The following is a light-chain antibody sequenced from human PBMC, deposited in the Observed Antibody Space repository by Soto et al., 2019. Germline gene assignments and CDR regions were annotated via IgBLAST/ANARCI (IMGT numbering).Light chain of an antibody. CDR3: QQYTSYSPT. CDR2: KAS. Sequence: DIQMTQSPSTVSASVGDRVTITCRASHSISSWLAWYQQKPGKAPKLLIYKASSLESGVPSRFSGSGSGTEFTLTISSLQPDDFATYYCQQYTSYSPTFGQGTRLEI. J-gene: IGKJ5*01. V-gene: IGKV1-5*03. CDR1: HSISSW.